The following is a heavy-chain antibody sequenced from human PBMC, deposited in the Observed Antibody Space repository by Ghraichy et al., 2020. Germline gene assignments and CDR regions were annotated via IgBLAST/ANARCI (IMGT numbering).Heavy chain of an antibody. V-gene: IGHV4-59*08. CDR2: IYYSGST. D-gene: IGHD3-3*01. CDR1: GGSISSYY. CDR3: ARQTAPTYYDFWSGYSYMDV. Sequence: SETLSLTCTVSGGSISSYYWSWIRQPPGKGLEWIGYIYYSGSTNYNPSLKSRVTISVDTSKNQFSLKLSSVTAADTAVYYCARQTAPTYYDFWSGYSYMDVWGKGTTVNVSS. J-gene: IGHJ6*03.